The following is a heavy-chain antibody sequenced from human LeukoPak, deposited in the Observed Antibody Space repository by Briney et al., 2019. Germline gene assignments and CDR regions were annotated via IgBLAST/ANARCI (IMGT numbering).Heavy chain of an antibody. CDR1: GYTFTSYY. D-gene: IGHD3-3*01. CDR3: AREGRITIFGVVITAPGGGWFDP. V-gene: IGHV1-46*01. Sequence: ASVKVSCKASGYTFTSYYMHWVRQAPGQGLEWMGITNPSGGSTSYAQKFQGRVTMTRDTSISTAYMELSRLRSDDTAVYYCAREGRITIFGVVITAPGGGWFDPWGQGTLVTVSS. CDR2: TNPSGGST. J-gene: IGHJ5*02.